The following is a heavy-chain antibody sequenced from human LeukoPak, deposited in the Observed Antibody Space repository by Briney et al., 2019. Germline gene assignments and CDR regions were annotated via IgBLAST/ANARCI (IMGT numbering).Heavy chain of an antibody. J-gene: IGHJ4*02. CDR3: AKLAETPLGY. Sequence: GGSLRLSCAASGFTFSNYALSWVRQAPGKGLEWVSSISGSGGTTLYADSVKGRFTISRDNSKNTLYLQMNSLRAEDTAVYYCAKLAETPLGYWGQGTLVTVSS. CDR2: ISGSGGTT. CDR1: GFTFSNYA. D-gene: IGHD3-16*01. V-gene: IGHV3-23*01.